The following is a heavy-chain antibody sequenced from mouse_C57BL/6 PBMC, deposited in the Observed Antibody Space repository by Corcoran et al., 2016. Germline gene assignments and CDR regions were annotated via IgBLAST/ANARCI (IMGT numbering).Heavy chain of an antibody. CDR1: GYTFTTYG. Sequence: QIQLVQSGPELKKPGETVKISCKASGYTFTTYGMSWVKQAPGKGLKWMGWINTYSGVPTYADDFKGRFAFSLETSASTAYLQINNLKNEDTATYFCARERIYDGYYGYFDYWGQGTTLTVSS. J-gene: IGHJ2*01. CDR3: ARERIYDGYYGYFDY. D-gene: IGHD2-3*01. V-gene: IGHV9-3*01. CDR2: INTYSGVP.